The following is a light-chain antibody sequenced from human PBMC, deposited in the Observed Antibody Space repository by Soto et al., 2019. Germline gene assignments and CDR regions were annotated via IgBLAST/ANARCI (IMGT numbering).Light chain of an antibody. Sequence: IQVTQSPSSLSASVGDRVTITCRASQGISNYLAWYQQKPGKVPTLLIYAASTLQSGVPSRFGGSGSGTDFTLTISSLQPEDVATYYCQKYNRAPPLTFGGGTKVDIK. V-gene: IGKV1-27*01. CDR1: QGISNY. J-gene: IGKJ4*01. CDR3: QKYNRAPPLT. CDR2: AAS.